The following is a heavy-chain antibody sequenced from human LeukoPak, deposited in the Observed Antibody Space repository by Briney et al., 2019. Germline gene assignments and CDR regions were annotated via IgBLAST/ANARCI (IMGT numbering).Heavy chain of an antibody. CDR1: GGPFSGDY. CDR3: ARGQTKDYFDTSGYY. J-gene: IGHJ4*02. V-gene: IGHV4-34*01. CDR2: IDHSGST. D-gene: IGHD3-22*01. Sequence: PSETLSLTCALYGGPFSGDYWTWIRQPPGKGLEWIGEIDHSGSTNYNPSLKSRVTISGDTSKNHFSLRLSSLTAADSAVYYCARGQTKDYFDTSGYYWSQGTLVTVSS.